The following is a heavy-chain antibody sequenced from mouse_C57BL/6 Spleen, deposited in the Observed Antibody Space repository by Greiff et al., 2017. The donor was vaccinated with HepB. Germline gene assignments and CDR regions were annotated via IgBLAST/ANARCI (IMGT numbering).Heavy chain of an antibody. CDR1: GFTFSSYG. CDR2: ISSGSSTI. J-gene: IGHJ1*03. CDR3: ARRGSSFDWYFDV. D-gene: IGHD1-1*01. Sequence: EVKLMESGGDLVKPGGSLKLSCAASGFTFSSYGMSWVRQTPDKRLEWVAYISSGSSTIYYADTVKGRFTISRDNAKNTLFLQMTSLRSEDTAMYYCARRGSSFDWYFDVWGTGTTVTVSS. V-gene: IGHV5-17*01.